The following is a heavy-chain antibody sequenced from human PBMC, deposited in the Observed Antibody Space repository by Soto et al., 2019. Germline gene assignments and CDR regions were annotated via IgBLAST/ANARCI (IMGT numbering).Heavy chain of an antibody. CDR1: GGSISSGVYY. J-gene: IGHJ6*02. V-gene: IGHV4-31*03. CDR2: IYYSGST. D-gene: IGHD2-2*01. Sequence: SETLSLTCTVSGGSISSGVYYWSWFRQHPGKGLEWIGYIYYSGSTYYNPSLKSRVTISVDTSKNQFSLKLSSVTAADTAVYYCARALVYCSSTSCYEYYYYGMDVWGQGTTVTVSS. CDR3: ARALVYCSSTSCYEYYYYGMDV.